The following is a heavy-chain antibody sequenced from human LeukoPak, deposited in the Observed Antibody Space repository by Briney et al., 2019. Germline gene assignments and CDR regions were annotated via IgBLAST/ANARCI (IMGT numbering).Heavy chain of an antibody. Sequence: SVKVSCKASGGTFSSYAISWVRQAPGQGLEWMGRIIPILGIANYAQKFQGRVTITADKSTSTAYMELSSLRSDDTAIYYCARDKSPYIMDVWGQGTTVTVSS. CDR1: GGTFSSYA. V-gene: IGHV1-69*04. D-gene: IGHD3-16*01. CDR3: ARDKSPYIMDV. CDR2: IIPILGIA. J-gene: IGHJ6*02.